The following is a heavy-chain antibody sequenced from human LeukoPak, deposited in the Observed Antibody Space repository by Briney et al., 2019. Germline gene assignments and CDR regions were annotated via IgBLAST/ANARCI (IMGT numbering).Heavy chain of an antibody. CDR1: GFTFSSYA. CDR3: AKGYYDYVWGSYYFDY. V-gene: IGHV3-23*01. J-gene: IGHJ4*02. CDR2: ISGSGGST. D-gene: IGHD3-16*01. Sequence: GGSLRLSCAASGFTFSSYAMNWVRQAPGKGLEWVSAISGSGGSTYYADSVKGRFTTSRDNSRDTLYLQMNSLRAEDTAVYYCAKGYYDYVWGSYYFDYWGQGTLVTVSS.